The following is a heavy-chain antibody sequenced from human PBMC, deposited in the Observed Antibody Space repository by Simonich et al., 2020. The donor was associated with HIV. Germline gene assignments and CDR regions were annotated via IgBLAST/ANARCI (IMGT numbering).Heavy chain of an antibody. J-gene: IGHJ4*02. CDR1: GGSFIGYY. CDR2: INHSGIT. Sequence: QVQLQQWGAGLLKPSETLSLTCAVYGGSFIGYYWSWIRQPPGKGLEWIREINHSGITNYKSSLNSRATISVDKSKNQFSLKLSSVTAADTAIYYCARRDRELILYFDYWGQGNLVTVSS. V-gene: IGHV4-34*01. D-gene: IGHD3-3*01. CDR3: ARRDRELILYFDY.